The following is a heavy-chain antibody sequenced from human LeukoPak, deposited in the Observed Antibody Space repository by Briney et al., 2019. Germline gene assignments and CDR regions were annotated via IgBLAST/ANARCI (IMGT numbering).Heavy chain of an antibody. Sequence: PSETLSLTCAVSGGSSSSNYYWDWIRQPPGKGLEWIGSIYYSGSTYYNPSLKSRVTISVDTSKNQFSLKLSSVTAADTAVYFCASLYCSGGICYSGLGSADYWGRGTLVTVSS. J-gene: IGHJ4*02. CDR3: ASLYCSGGICYSGLGSADY. CDR2: IYYSGST. V-gene: IGHV4-39*01. D-gene: IGHD2-15*01. CDR1: GGSSSSNYY.